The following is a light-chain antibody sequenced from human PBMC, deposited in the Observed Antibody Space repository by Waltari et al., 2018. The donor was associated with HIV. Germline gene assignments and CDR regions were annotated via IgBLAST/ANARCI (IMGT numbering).Light chain of an antibody. CDR3: QQASFFPLT. J-gene: IGKJ3*01. CDR1: QDISNS. Sequence: DIQMTQSPSSVSGSVGDRVTLNCRASQDISNSLAWYQQRPGKAPKLLIYYASNLQTGVPSRFSGSGSGTDFTLTISSLQPEDCATYYCQQASFFPLTFGPGTKVEVK. CDR2: YAS. V-gene: IGKV1-12*01.